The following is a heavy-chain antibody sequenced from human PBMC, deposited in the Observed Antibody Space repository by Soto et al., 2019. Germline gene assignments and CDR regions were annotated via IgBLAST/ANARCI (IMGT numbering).Heavy chain of an antibody. V-gene: IGHV3-33*01. CDR3: ARDRWLLQDQYAFDI. J-gene: IGHJ3*02. CDR2: IWYDGSNK. D-gene: IGHD3-22*01. CDR1: GFTFSSYG. Sequence: PGGSLRLSCAASGFTFSSYGMHWVRQAPGKGLEWVAVIWYDGSNKYYADSVKGRFTISRDNSKNTLYLQMNSLRAEDTAVYYCARDRWLLQDQYAFDIWGQGTMVTVSS.